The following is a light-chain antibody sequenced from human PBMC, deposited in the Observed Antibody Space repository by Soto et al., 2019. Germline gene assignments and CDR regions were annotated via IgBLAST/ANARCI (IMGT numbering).Light chain of an antibody. CDR2: DSS. V-gene: IGKV1-33*01. CDR1: QDISNY. CDR3: QHYVNRPSFT. J-gene: IGKJ3*01. Sequence: DIQMTQSPSSLSASVGDRVTITCQASQDISNYLNWYQQKPGKAPKLLIYDSSNLETVVPSRFSGIGSVKDFTTTISSLQPEDIATYYCQHYVNRPSFTFGPGTKVDIK.